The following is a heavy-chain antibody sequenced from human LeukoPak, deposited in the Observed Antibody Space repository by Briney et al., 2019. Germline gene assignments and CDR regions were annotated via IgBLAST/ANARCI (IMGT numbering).Heavy chain of an antibody. CDR1: GYTFTGYY. V-gene: IGHV1-2*02. CDR3: ARYHYDSSGYLSAFDY. Sequence: ASVKVSCKASGYTFTGYYMHWVRQAPGQGLEWMGWINPNSGGTNYAQKFQGRVTMTRDTSISTAYMELSRLGSDDTAVYYCARYHYDSSGYLSAFDYWGQGTLVTVSS. J-gene: IGHJ4*02. CDR2: INPNSGGT. D-gene: IGHD3-22*01.